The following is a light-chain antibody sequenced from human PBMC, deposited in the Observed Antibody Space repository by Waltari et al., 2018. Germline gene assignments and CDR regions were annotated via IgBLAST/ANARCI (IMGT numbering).Light chain of an antibody. Sequence: QSALTPPASVSGSPGQSITIPCTGTGSDVGGYDYVSWYQRHPGKVPKLMIYDVNKRPSGVSDRFSGSKSGYTASLTISGLQAQDEADYYCSSYTSSRAIFVFGIGTKVTVL. J-gene: IGLJ1*01. CDR2: DVN. CDR3: SSYTSSRAIFV. CDR1: GSDVGGYDY. V-gene: IGLV2-14*01.